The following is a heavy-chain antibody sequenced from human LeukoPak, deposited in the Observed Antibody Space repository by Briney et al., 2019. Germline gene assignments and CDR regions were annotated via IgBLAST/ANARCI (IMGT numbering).Heavy chain of an antibody. D-gene: IGHD3-9*01. CDR2: INHSGST. CDR1: GGSFSGYY. CDR3: ARETRPYDILTGYYTGYFDY. Sequence: SETLSLTCAVYGGSFSGYYWSWIRQPPGKGLGWIGEINHSGSTNYNPSLKSRVTISVDTSKNQFSLKLSSVTAADTAVYYCARETRPYDILTGYYTGYFDYWGQGTLVTVSS. V-gene: IGHV4-34*01. J-gene: IGHJ4*02.